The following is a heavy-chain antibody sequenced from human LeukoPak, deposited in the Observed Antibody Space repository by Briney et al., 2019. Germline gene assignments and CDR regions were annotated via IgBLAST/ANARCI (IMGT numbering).Heavy chain of an antibody. Sequence: GGSLRLSCAASGFTFSNYWMHWVRQAPGEGLVWVARISTDGSSTTYADSVKGRFTISRDNAKNTLYLQMNSLRAEDTAIYYCGRGFALVPAGIPDYWGQGILVTVSS. V-gene: IGHV3-74*01. CDR1: GFTFSNYW. J-gene: IGHJ4*02. D-gene: IGHD2-2*01. CDR3: GRGFALVPAGIPDY. CDR2: ISTDGSST.